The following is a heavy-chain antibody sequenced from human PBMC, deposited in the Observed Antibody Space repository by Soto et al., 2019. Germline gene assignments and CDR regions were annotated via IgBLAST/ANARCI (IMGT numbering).Heavy chain of an antibody. V-gene: IGHV4-4*02. CDR3: ARAAMGGSSWPFDY. CDR2: IYHSGRT. J-gene: IGHJ4*02. Sequence: QVQLQESGPGLVKPSGTLSLTCAVSGGSISSSNWWSWVRQPPGKGLEWIGEIYHSGRTNYNPSLKSRVTRSVDKSKTQFSLKLSSVTAADPAVYYCARAAMGGSSWPFDYWGQGTLVTVSS. D-gene: IGHD6-13*01. CDR1: GGSISSSNW.